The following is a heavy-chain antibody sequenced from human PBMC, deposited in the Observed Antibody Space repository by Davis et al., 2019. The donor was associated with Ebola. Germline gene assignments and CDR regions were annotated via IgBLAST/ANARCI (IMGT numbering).Heavy chain of an antibody. J-gene: IGHJ4*02. Sequence: AASVKVSCKASGYTFTTYDINWVRQATGQGLEWVGWMIPNSGNTGYAQKFQGRVTMTRNTSISTAYMELSSLRSEDTAVYYCARAPHSSTPFDYWGQGILVTVSS. D-gene: IGHD6-13*01. CDR2: MIPNSGNT. CDR3: ARAPHSSTPFDY. CDR1: GYTFTTYD. V-gene: IGHV1-8*01.